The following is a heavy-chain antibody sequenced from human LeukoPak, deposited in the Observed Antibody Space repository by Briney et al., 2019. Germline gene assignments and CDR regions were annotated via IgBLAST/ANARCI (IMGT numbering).Heavy chain of an antibody. D-gene: IGHD3-3*01. V-gene: IGHV3-74*01. CDR1: GFDFSSNW. CDR2: IKGDGIST. Sequence: GGSLRLSCAASGFDFSSNWMHWVRRAPGQGLVWVSRIKGDGISTNYADSVEGRFTISRDIAKNTLYLQMNSLRAEDTGVYYCAKDHYWSIDYWGRGTLVTVSS. CDR3: AKDHYWSIDY. J-gene: IGHJ4*02.